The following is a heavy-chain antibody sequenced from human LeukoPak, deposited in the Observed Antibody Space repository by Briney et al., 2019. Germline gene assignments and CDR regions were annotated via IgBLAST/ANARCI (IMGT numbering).Heavy chain of an antibody. Sequence: QAGGSLRLSCAASGFTFDDYAMHWVRQAPGKGLEWVSLISGDGGSTYYADSVEGRFTISRDNSKNSLYLQMNSLGTEDTALYYCATSDFAAHFDYWGQGTLVTVSS. CDR2: ISGDGGST. CDR3: ATSDFAAHFDY. V-gene: IGHV3-43*02. J-gene: IGHJ4*02. CDR1: GFTFDDYA. D-gene: IGHD2/OR15-2a*01.